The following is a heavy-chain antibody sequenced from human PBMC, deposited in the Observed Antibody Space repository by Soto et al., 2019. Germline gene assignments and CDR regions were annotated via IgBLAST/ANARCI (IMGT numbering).Heavy chain of an antibody. CDR1: GFTSSSYG. V-gene: IGHV3-23*01. Sequence: PGGSRRRSWPVSGFTSSSYGMSWVRQAPGKGLEWVSAISGSGGSTYYADSVKGRFTISRDNSKNTLYLQMNSLRAEDTAVYYCAPRWELPTNIDYWGQGTLVTVSS. CDR3: APRWELPTNIDY. D-gene: IGHD1-26*01. J-gene: IGHJ4*02. CDR2: ISGSGGST.